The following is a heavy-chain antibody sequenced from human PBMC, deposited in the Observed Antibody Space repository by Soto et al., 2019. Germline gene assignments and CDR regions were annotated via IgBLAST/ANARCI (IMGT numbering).Heavy chain of an antibody. D-gene: IGHD2-2*01. CDR2: INHSGST. V-gene: IGHV4-34*01. Sequence: QVQLQQWGAGLLKPSETLSLTCAVYGGSFSGYYWSWIRQPPGKGLEWIGEINHSGSTNYNPSLKIRVTISVDTSKNQFSLKLSSVTAADTAVYYCARGRHDIVVVPAARGYFDYWGQGTLVTVSS. J-gene: IGHJ4*02. CDR1: GGSFSGYY. CDR3: ARGRHDIVVVPAARGYFDY.